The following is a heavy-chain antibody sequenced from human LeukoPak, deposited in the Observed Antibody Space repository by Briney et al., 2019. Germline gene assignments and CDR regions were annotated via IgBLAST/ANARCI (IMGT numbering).Heavy chain of an antibody. J-gene: IGHJ3*02. CDR1: GYTFTSYG. CDR3: ASSLSIAVAGDDAFDI. CDR2: ISAYNGNT. V-gene: IGHV1-18*01. Sequence: ASVKVSCKASGYTFTSYGISWVRQAPGQGLEWMGWISAYNGNTNYAQKFQGRVTMTRDTSISTAYMELSRLRSDDTAVYYCASSLSIAVAGDDAFDIWGQGTMVTVSS. D-gene: IGHD6-19*01.